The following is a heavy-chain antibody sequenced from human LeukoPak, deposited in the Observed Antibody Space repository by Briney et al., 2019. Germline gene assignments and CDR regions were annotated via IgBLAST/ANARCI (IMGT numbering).Heavy chain of an antibody. CDR3: AKDVAVAGSYYFDY. Sequence: GGSLTLSCAASGFTFSTFAMSWVRQAPGKGLEWVSAISGSGGATYYADSVKGRFTISRDISKNTLYLQMSSLRAEDTAVYYCAKDVAVAGSYYFDYWGQGTLVTVSS. CDR2: ISGSGGAT. D-gene: IGHD6-19*01. V-gene: IGHV3-23*01. J-gene: IGHJ4*02. CDR1: GFTFSTFA.